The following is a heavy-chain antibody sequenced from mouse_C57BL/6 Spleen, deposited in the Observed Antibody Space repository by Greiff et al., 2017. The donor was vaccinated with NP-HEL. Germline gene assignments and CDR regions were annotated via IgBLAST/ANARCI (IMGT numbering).Heavy chain of an antibody. CDR3: ARRSPYYYGSSWYFDV. CDR2: IYWDDDK. Sequence: QVTLKVSGPGILQSSQTLSLTCSFSGFSLSTSGLGVSWIRQPSGKGLEWLAHIYWDDDKRYNPSLKSRLTISKDTSRNQVFLKITSVDTADTATYYCARRSPYYYGSSWYFDVWGTGTTVTVSS. V-gene: IGHV8-12*01. CDR1: GFSLSTSGLG. J-gene: IGHJ1*03. D-gene: IGHD1-1*01.